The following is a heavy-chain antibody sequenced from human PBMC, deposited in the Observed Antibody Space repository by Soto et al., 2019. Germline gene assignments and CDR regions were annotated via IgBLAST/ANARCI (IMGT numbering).Heavy chain of an antibody. J-gene: IGHJ4*02. D-gene: IGHD6-19*01. V-gene: IGHV3-23*01. CDR3: AKERAVPSTIDY. CDR1: GFTFSRYI. Sequence: VGSLRLSCAASGFTFSRYIMSWVRQAPGKGLEWVSGISGSGASTYYADSVKGRFTISRDNSKNTLFLQMNSLRAEDTAIYFCAKERAVPSTIDYWGQGTLVTVSS. CDR2: ISGSGAST.